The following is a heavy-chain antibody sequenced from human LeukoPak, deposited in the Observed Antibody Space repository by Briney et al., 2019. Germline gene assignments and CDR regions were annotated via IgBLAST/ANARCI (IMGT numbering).Heavy chain of an antibody. V-gene: IGHV3-30*02. CDR3: VRGLSGVSSWYFDL. D-gene: IGHD7-27*01. J-gene: IGHJ2*01. CDR1: GFTFNSYG. CDR2: IRYDGSNK. Sequence: PGGSLRLSCAASGFTFNSYGMHWVRQAPAKGLEWVAFIRYDGSNKYYADSVRGRFTISRDISKNTMYLQMNNLGAEDTALYYCVRGLSGVSSWYFDLWGRGTLISVSS.